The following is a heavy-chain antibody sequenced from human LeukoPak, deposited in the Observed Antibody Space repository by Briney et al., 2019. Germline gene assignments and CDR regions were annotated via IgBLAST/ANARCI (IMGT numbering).Heavy chain of an antibody. J-gene: IGHJ4*02. CDR1: GGTFSSYA. CDR3: ARMTGRNSGYYPLFDY. V-gene: IGHV1-69*04. Sequence: GASVKVSCKASGGTFSSYAISWVRQAPGQGLEWMGRIIPILGIANYAQKFQGRVTITADKSTSTAYMELSSLRSEDTAVYYCARMTGRNSGYYPLFDYWGQGTLVTVSS. D-gene: IGHD3-22*01. CDR2: IIPILGIA.